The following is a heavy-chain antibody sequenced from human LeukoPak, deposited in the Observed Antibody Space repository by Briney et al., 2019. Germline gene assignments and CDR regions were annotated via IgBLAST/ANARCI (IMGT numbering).Heavy chain of an antibody. D-gene: IGHD4-11*01. CDR3: ARDGSTAWNYYYYYYMDV. J-gene: IGHJ6*03. CDR2: ISYDGSNK. Sequence: PGGSLRLSCAASGFTFSSYAMHWVRQAPGKGLEWVAVISYDGSNKYYADSVKGRFTISRDNSKNTLYLQMNSLRAEDTAVYYCARDGSTAWNYYYYYYMDVWGKGTTVTVSS. CDR1: GFTFSSYA. V-gene: IGHV3-30*04.